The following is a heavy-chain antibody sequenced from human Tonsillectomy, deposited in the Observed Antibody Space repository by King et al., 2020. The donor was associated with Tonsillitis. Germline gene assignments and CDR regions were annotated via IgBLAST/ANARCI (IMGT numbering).Heavy chain of an antibody. CDR3: AGERGGYSGSDFAVVYYFDY. CDR2: ISFDGSNK. CDR1: GFTFSSYA. D-gene: IGHD5-12*01. Sequence: VQLVESGGGVVQPGRSLRLSCAASGFTFSSYAMHWVRQAPGKGLEWVAVISFDGSNKYYADSVKGRFTISRDNSKNTVYLQMNSLRAEDTAVYYWAGERGGYSGSDFAVVYYFDYWGQGTLVTVSS. V-gene: IGHV3-30-3*01. J-gene: IGHJ4*02.